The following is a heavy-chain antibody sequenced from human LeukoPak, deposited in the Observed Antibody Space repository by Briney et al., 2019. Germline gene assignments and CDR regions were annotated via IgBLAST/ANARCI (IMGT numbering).Heavy chain of an antibody. CDR2: INIDGRSI. V-gene: IGHV3-74*01. Sequence: PGGSLRLSCAASGFTFSRYWMHWVRQAPGKGLVWVSRINIDGRSISYAESAKGRFTMSRDNAENTLYLEMNNLRAEDTAVYYCAKVREGGGFADRPLDYWGQGTLVTVSS. D-gene: IGHD3-16*01. CDR1: GFTFSRYW. J-gene: IGHJ4*02. CDR3: AKVREGGGFADRPLDY.